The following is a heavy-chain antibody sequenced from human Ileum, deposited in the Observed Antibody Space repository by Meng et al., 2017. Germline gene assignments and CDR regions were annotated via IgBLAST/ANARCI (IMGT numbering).Heavy chain of an antibody. J-gene: IGHJ4*02. CDR1: GTW. CDR3: ATSNDRDVYYLGY. CDR2: IFQSGRT. D-gene: IGHD3-22*01. Sequence: GRLEAAGPRTVKPSGTLSRPCAVAGTWWSWVRQPPGKGLEWIGEIFQSGRTNYNPSLKSRVTISIDKSKSQISLQLSAVTAADTAVYSCATSNDRDVYYLGYWGQGTLVTVSS. V-gene: IGHV4-4*02.